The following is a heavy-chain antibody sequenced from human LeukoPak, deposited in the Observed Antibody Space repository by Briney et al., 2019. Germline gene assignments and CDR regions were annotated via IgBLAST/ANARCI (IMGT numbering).Heavy chain of an antibody. V-gene: IGHV3-74*01. CDR1: GFTFSDYW. D-gene: IGHD1-14*01. CDR3: ARVGTGTTRDY. CDR2: FSTDGSTT. J-gene: IGHJ4*01. Sequence: GGSLRLSCAVSGFTFSDYWMHWVRQTPGKGLVWVSRFSTDGSTTSYADSVKGRFTISRDNAKNTLYLQMNSLRAEDTALYYCARVGTGTTRDYWGQGTLVTVSP.